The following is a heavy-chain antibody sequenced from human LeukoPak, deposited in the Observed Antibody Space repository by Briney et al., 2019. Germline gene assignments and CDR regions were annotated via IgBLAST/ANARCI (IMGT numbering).Heavy chain of an antibody. CDR1: GFTFSSYG. CDR2: IWYDGSNK. V-gene: IGHV3-33*06. D-gene: IGHD6-19*01. CDR3: AKDLFGLSSGWYFGYE. J-gene: IGHJ4*02. Sequence: PGRSLRLSCAASGFTFSSYGMHWARQAPGKGLEWVAVIWYDGSNKYYADSVKGRFTISRDNSKNTLYLQMNSLRAEDTAVYYCAKDLFGLSSGWYFGYEWGQGTLVTVSS.